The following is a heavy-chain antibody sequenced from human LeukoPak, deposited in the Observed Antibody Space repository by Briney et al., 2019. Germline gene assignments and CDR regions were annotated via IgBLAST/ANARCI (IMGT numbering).Heavy chain of an antibody. CDR2: ISSSSSYI. J-gene: IGHJ4*02. Sequence: GGSLRLSCAASGFTFSSYSMNWVRQAPGKGLEWVSSISSSSSYIYYADSLKGRFTISRDNAKNSLYLQMNSLRAEDTAVYYCARDADVLRFLEWFNGHFDYWGQGTLVTVSS. CDR1: GFTFSSYS. D-gene: IGHD3-3*01. CDR3: ARDADVLRFLEWFNGHFDY. V-gene: IGHV3-21*01.